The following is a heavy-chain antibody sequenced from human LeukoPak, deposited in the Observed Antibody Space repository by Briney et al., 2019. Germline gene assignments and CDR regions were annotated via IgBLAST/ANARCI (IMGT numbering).Heavy chain of an antibody. V-gene: IGHV4-31*03. Sequence: SQTLSLTCTVSGGFISSGGYYWSWIRQHPGKGLEWIGYIYYSGSTYYNPSLKSRVTISVDTSKNQFSLKLSSVTAADTAVYFCARGTGYCTTTSCYPFDYWGQGTLVTVSS. CDR3: ARGTGYCTTTSCYPFDY. J-gene: IGHJ4*02. CDR2: IYYSGST. D-gene: IGHD2-2*01. CDR1: GGFISSGGYY.